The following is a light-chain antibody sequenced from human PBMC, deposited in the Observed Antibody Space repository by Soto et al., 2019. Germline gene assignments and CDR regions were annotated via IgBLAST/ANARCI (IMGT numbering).Light chain of an antibody. J-gene: IGKJ5*01. V-gene: IGKV3-15*01. CDR2: GAS. Sequence: EIVMTQSPATLSLSPGEIATLSCRASQSISSDVAWYQQKPGQAPRLLIYGASTTATGIPARFSGSGSGTEFTLTISSLQSEDFAVYNCQQYDNWPPITFGQGTRLKIK. CDR3: QQYDNWPPIT. CDR1: QSISSD.